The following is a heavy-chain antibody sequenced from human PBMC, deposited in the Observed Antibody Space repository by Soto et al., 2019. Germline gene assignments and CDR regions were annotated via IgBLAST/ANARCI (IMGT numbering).Heavy chain of an antibody. CDR3: ARGGRVYYDSSGYYYGSYYFDY. D-gene: IGHD3-22*01. CDR2: ISAYNGNT. CDR1: GYTFTSYG. J-gene: IGHJ4*02. V-gene: IGHV1-18*01. Sequence: GASVKVSCKASGYTFTSYGISWVRQAPGQGLEWMGWISAYNGNTNYAQKLQGRVTMTTDTSTSTAYMELRSLRSDDTAVYYCARGGRVYYDSSGYYYGSYYFDYWGQGTLVTVSS.